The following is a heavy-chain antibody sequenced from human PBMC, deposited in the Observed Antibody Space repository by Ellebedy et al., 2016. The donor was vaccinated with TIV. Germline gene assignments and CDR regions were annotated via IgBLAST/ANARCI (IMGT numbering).Heavy chain of an antibody. J-gene: IGHJ6*02. Sequence: GESLKISCVASGLSFHTYGMAWVRQAPGKGLEWVAGISAGGDTRYYAEAVKGRFTISRNLNTIFLQMDSLRVGDAAVYYCAKDKNLDTSPGYRQYYYDYGMDAWGQGTAVAVS. CDR1: GLSFHTYG. D-gene: IGHD3-9*01. CDR2: ISAGGDTR. CDR3: AKDKNLDTSPGYRQYYYDYGMDA. V-gene: IGHV3-23*01.